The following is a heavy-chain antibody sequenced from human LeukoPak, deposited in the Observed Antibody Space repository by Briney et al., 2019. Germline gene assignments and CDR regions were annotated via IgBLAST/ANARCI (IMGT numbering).Heavy chain of an antibody. D-gene: IGHD3-22*01. CDR1: GFTFSTYG. V-gene: IGHV3-30*18. J-gene: IGHJ4*02. CDR3: AKAAAYYYDTSGEQLDY. Sequence: HPGRSLRLSCGASGFTFSTYGMHWVRQAPGKGLVWVAFISYDGSNKYSADSVKGRFAISRDNSKNTLFLQTNSLRTEDTAVYYCAKAAAYYYDTSGEQLDYWGQGTLVTVSS. CDR2: ISYDGSNK.